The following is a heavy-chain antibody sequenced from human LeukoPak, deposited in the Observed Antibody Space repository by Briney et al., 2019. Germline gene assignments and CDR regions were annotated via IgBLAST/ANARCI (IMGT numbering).Heavy chain of an antibody. CDR1: GTSIISYF. CDR2: ISYSGST. J-gene: IGHJ4*02. V-gene: IGHV4-59*08. CDR3: ARSGYSSGWYLL. Sequence: PSETLSLTCAVSGTSIISYFWSWIRKPPGKGLEWVGYISYSGSTNYNPSLKSRITISVDTSKTQFSLKLSSVTAADTAVYYCARSGYSSGWYLLWGQGTLVTVSS. D-gene: IGHD6-19*01.